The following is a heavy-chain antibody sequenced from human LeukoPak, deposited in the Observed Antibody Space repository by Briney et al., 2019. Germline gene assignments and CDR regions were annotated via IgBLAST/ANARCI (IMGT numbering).Heavy chain of an antibody. D-gene: IGHD3-22*01. CDR1: GFTFDDYA. CDR2: ISGDGGST. Sequence: PGGSLRLSCVASGFTFDDYAMHWVRQAPGEGLEWVSLISGDGGSTYYADSVKGRVTISRDNSKNSLYLQMNSLRTEDTALYYCAKDQTYYYDSASFDYWGQGTLVTVSS. J-gene: IGHJ4*02. V-gene: IGHV3-43*02. CDR3: AKDQTYYYDSASFDY.